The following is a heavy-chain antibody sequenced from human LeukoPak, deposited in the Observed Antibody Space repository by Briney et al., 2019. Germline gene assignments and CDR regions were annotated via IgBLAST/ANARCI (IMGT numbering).Heavy chain of an antibody. D-gene: IGHD3-22*01. CDR2: IYTSGST. CDR3: ARETDSSGYYYWFDP. V-gene: IGHV4-61*02. CDR1: GGSISSGSYY. Sequence: SQTLSLTCTVSGGSISSGSYYWSWIRQPAGKGLEWIGRIYTSGSTNYNPSLKSRVTISVDTSKSQFSLKLSSVTAADTAVYYCARETDSSGYYYWFDPWGQGTLVTVSS. J-gene: IGHJ5*02.